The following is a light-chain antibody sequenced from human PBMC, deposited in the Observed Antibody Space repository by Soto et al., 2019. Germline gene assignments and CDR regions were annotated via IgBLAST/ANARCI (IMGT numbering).Light chain of an antibody. J-gene: IGLJ2*01. CDR3: AAWDGSLNNVL. CDR2: GDN. V-gene: IGLV1-44*01. CDR1: GSSIGTTT. Sequence: QSVLTQPPSASGTPGQRGTISCSGSGSSIGTTTVNWYRQLPGTAPKLLIYGDNQRPSGVPDRFSGYKSGTSASLAISGLQSEDEADYYCAAWDGSLNNVLFGGGTKLTVL.